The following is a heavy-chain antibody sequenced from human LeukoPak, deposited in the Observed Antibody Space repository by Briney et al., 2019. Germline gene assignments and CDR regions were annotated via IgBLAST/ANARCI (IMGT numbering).Heavy chain of an antibody. D-gene: IGHD2-2*01. V-gene: IGHV3-21*01. J-gene: IGHJ3*02. CDR3: ARVCGSTSCQSAFDI. CDR1: GFAFSSYS. CDR2: ISSSSSYI. Sequence: GGSLRLSCAASGFAFSSYSMNWVRQAPGKGLEWVSSISSSSSYIYYADSVKGRFTISRDNAKNSLYLQMNSLRAGDTAVYYCARVCGSTSCQSAFDIWGQGTMVTVSS.